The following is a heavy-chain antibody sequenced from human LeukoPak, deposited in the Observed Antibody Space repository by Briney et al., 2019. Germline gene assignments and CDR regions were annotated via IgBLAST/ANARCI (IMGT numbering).Heavy chain of an antibody. J-gene: IGHJ5*02. V-gene: IGHV4-39*01. Sequence: KPSETLSLTCTVSGGSISSSSYYWGWIRQPPGKGLEWIGSIYYSGSTYYNPSLKSRVTISVDTSKNQFSLQLNSVTPEDTAVYYCARTYGVVPLLNNWFDPWGQGTLVTVSS. CDR3: ARTYGVVPLLNNWFDP. CDR2: IYYSGST. CDR1: GGSISSSSYY. D-gene: IGHD2-21*01.